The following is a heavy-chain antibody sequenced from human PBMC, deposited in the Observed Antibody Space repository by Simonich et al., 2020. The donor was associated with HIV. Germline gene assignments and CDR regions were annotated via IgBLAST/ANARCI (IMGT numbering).Heavy chain of an antibody. J-gene: IGHJ6*03. CDR1: GGSFSNYY. CDR3: ARIGPDYYRGYYYVDV. D-gene: IGHD3-10*01. Sequence: QVQLQQWGAGLLKPSETLSLTCAVYGGSFSNYYWTWIRQPPGKGLECIGEINHSGNTNYNVSLKSRVTISADTYKNQFSLKLSSVTAADTAVYYCARIGPDYYRGYYYVDVWGKGTTVSVSS. V-gene: IGHV4-34*01. CDR2: INHSGNT.